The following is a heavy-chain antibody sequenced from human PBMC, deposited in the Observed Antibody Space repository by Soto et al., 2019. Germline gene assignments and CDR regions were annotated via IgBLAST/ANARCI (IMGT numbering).Heavy chain of an antibody. Sequence: EVQLVESGGGLVKPGGSLRLSCAASGFNFNSYTINWVRQAPGKRREWLSSISSSGYIFSTDSVRGRFTISRDNANNSVYLQINSLRAEDTAVYFCARDCSGGSCYPGMDVWGQGTTVTVSS. CDR1: GFNFNSYT. CDR3: ARDCSGGSCYPGMDV. J-gene: IGHJ6*02. V-gene: IGHV3-21*01. CDR2: ISSSGYI. D-gene: IGHD2-15*01.